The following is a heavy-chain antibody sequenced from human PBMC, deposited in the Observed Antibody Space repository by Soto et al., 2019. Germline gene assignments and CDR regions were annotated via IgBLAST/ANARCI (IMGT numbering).Heavy chain of an antibody. Sequence: QVQLQESGPGLVKPSQTLSLTCSVSGASTVSHYHWTCIRQPPGKGLEWMGYIFNSGTTFYNPSLTSRLSISMDTSGNHFSLELRSVTAADTAVYYCALALGPTTGLDYWGQGTLVTVSS. CDR3: ALALGPTTGLDY. CDR1: GASTVSHYH. J-gene: IGHJ4*02. V-gene: IGHV4-31*02. D-gene: IGHD1-26*01. CDR2: IFNSGTT.